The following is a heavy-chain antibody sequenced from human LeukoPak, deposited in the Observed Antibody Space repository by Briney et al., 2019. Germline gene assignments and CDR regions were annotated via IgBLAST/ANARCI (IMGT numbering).Heavy chain of an antibody. CDR3: VGGNY. Sequence: GGSLRLSCAASGLTFSIHWMNWVSQAAGKGMECVANINQDGSDKYYVDCVKGRFTISRDNTKNSLYLQMNSLRAEDTAVYYCVGGNYWGQGTLVTVSS. D-gene: IGHD1-14*01. J-gene: IGHJ4*02. CDR2: INQDGSDK. V-gene: IGHV3-7*01. CDR1: GLTFSIHW.